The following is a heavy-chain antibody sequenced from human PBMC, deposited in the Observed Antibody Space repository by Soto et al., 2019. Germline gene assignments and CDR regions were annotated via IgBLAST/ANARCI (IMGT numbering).Heavy chain of an antibody. Sequence: EVRLVEAGGGLKQPGGSLRLSCAAFGFTFKESAMNWVRQAPGKGLEWVASISDTGASTWYAESVRGRLSISRDNSKNTLYLQMSSLRGEDTAVYYCAKGRGGGWAWYFNNWGKGTLVTVSS. CDR2: ISDTGAST. V-gene: IGHV3-23*04. CDR1: GFTFKESA. J-gene: IGHJ4*02. D-gene: IGHD6-19*01. CDR3: AKGRGGGWAWYFNN.